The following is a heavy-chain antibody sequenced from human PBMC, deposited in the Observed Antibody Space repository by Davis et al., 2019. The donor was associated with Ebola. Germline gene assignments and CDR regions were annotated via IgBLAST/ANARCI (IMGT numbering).Heavy chain of an antibody. V-gene: IGHV3-74*01. Sequence: HTGGSLRLSCTGSGFAFSSYWMHWVRQVSGKGLVWVARINSAGTSRSYGDSVRGRFSISRDNAKNTMYLQMNSLSTEDTAVYYCARAAAGYYYYYSMDVWGQGTTVTVSS. D-gene: IGHD6-13*01. CDR1: GFAFSSYW. CDR2: INSAGTSR. CDR3: ARAAAGYYYYYSMDV. J-gene: IGHJ6*02.